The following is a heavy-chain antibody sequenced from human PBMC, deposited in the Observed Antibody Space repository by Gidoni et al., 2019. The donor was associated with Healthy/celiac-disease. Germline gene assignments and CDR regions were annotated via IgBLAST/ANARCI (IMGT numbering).Heavy chain of an antibody. D-gene: IGHD3-10*01. V-gene: IGHV4-34*01. CDR1: GGSFSGYY. Sequence: QVQLQQWGAGLLKPSETLSLTGAVYGGSFSGYYWSWIRPPPGKGLEWIGEINHSGSTNYNPSLKSRVTISVDTSKNQFSLKLSSVTAADTAVYYCAREGTLVRGVMRYFQHWGQGTLVTVSS. J-gene: IGHJ1*01. CDR3: AREGTLVRGVMRYFQH. CDR2: INHSGST.